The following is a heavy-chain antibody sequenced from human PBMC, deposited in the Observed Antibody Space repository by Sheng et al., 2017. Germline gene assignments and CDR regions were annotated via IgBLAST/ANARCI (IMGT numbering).Heavy chain of an antibody. CDR2: ISSSSSYI. D-gene: IGHD1-7*01. V-gene: IGHV3-21*01. Sequence: EVQLVESGGGLVKPGGSLRLSCAASGFTFSSYSMNWVRQAPGKGLEWVSSISSSSSYIYYADSVKGRFTISRDNAKNSLYLQMNSLRAEDTAVYYCARDKLELRGDAFDIWGQGTMVTVSS. CDR1: GFTFSSYS. J-gene: IGHJ3*02. CDR3: ARDKLELRGDAFDI.